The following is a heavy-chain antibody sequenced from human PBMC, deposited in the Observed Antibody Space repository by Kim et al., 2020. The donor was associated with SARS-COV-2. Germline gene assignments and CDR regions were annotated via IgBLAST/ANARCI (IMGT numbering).Heavy chain of an antibody. V-gene: IGHV1-69*13. CDR3: ARDRMVQGSYGFYYGMDV. Sequence: SVKVSCKASGGTFTNYAISWVRQAPGQGLEWMGGIIPIFGRAYYAQKFQGRVTITADEFTNTAYIEMSSLRSEDTAVYYCARDRMVQGSYGFYYGMDVWGQGTTVTVS. J-gene: IGHJ6*02. CDR2: IIPIFGRA. D-gene: IGHD1-26*01. CDR1: GGTFTNYA.